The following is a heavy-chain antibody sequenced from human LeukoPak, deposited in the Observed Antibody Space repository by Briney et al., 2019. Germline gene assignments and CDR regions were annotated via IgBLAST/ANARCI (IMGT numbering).Heavy chain of an antibody. V-gene: IGHV3-23*01. D-gene: IGHD1-14*01. CDR1: GFTFSSYA. CDR2: ISDNGGST. Sequence: GGSLRLSCAASGFTFSSYAMSWVRQAPGKGLEWVSTISDNGGSTYYADSVKGRFTISRDNAKNSLYLQMNSLRAEDTAVYYCARGTLNIPGEHGAFDYWGQGTLVTVSS. J-gene: IGHJ4*02. CDR3: ARGTLNIPGEHGAFDY.